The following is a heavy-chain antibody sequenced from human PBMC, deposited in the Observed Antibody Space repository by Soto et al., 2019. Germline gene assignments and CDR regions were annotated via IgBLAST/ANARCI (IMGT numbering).Heavy chain of an antibody. D-gene: IGHD3-3*01. CDR2: IYPSDSDT. V-gene: IGHV5-51*01. Sequence: GESLKISGKGSGYNFAGYWIAWVRQMPGKGLELMGIIYPSDSDTRYRPSFQGQVTISADKSISSAYLQWSSLRASDTAMYYCARGGVSTRTFDYWGQGTPVTVS. CDR3: ARGGVSTRTFDY. CDR1: GYNFAGYW. J-gene: IGHJ4*02.